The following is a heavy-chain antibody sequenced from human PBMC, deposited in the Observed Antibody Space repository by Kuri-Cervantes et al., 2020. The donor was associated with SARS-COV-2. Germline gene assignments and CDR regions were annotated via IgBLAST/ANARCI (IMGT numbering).Heavy chain of an antibody. CDR1: GYTFTSYG. D-gene: IGHD5-18*01. CDR3: AREAGGYHGYYYGMDV. J-gene: IGHJ6*02. V-gene: IGHV1-69*13. Sequence: SVKVSCKASGYTFTSYGISWVRQAPGQGLEWMGGIIPIFGTANYAQKFQGRVTITADESTSTAYMELSSLRSEDTAVYYCAREAGGYHGYYYGMDVWGQGTTVTVSS. CDR2: IIPIFGTA.